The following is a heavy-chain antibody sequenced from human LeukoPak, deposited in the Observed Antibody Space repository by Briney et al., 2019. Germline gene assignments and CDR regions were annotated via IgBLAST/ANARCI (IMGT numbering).Heavy chain of an antibody. D-gene: IGHD6-13*01. J-gene: IGHJ4*02. CDR3: ARVDQQLVPFDY. Sequence: PGGSLRLSCVVSGFTFSSYWMHWVRQAPGKGLVWVSRINSDGSSTNYADSVKGRFTISRDNAKNTLYLQMNSLRAEDTAVYYCARVDQQLVPFDYWGQGTLVTVSS. V-gene: IGHV3-74*01. CDR1: GFTFSSYW. CDR2: INSDGSST.